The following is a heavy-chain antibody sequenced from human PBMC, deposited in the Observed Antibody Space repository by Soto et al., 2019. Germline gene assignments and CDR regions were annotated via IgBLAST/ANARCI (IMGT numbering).Heavy chain of an antibody. CDR3: ARDRGEWLLPLLTLECYYGMDV. CDR2: ISSSGSTI. J-gene: IGHJ6*02. CDR1: GFTFSDYY. D-gene: IGHD3-3*01. V-gene: IGHV3-11*01. Sequence: QVQLVESGGGLVKPGGSLRLSCAASGFTFSDYYMSWIRQAPGKGLEWVSYISSSGSTIYYADSVKGRFTISRDNAKNSLYLQMNSLRAEDTAVYYCARDRGEWLLPLLTLECYYGMDVWGQGTTVTVSS.